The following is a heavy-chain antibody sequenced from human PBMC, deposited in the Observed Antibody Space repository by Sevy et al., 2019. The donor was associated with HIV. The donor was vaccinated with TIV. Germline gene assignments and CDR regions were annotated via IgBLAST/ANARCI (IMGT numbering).Heavy chain of an antibody. D-gene: IGHD7-27*01. Sequence: GGSLRLSCAASGFTFSSYWMHWVRQAPGKGLVWVSRINSDGTSTSYADSVKGRFTISRDNAKNTVFLQVNSLRAEYTATYYCARPSRTAPTGAFDSWGQGTLVTVSS. CDR3: ARPSRTAPTGAFDS. CDR2: INSDGTST. J-gene: IGHJ4*02. V-gene: IGHV3-74*01. CDR1: GFTFSSYW.